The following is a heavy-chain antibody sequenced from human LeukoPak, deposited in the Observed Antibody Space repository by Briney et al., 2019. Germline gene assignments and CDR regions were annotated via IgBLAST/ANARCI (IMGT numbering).Heavy chain of an antibody. D-gene: IGHD3-10*01. CDR2: ISGNSSTI. Sequence: GGSLRLSYAASGFTFSSYEMNWVRQAPGKGLEWVSYISGNSSTIYYADSVKGRFTISRDNAKNSLYLQMNSLRVEDTAFYYCARDRWFGESLPAHFEYWGQGTLVTVSS. CDR1: GFTFSSYE. CDR3: ARDRWFGESLPAHFEY. V-gene: IGHV3-48*03. J-gene: IGHJ4*02.